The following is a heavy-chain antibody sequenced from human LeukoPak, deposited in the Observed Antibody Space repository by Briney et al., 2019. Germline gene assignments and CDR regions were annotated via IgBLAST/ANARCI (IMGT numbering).Heavy chain of an antibody. D-gene: IGHD6-13*01. V-gene: IGHV3-11*04. CDR1: GFTFSDYY. CDR3: ARARFEAAAIYFDY. Sequence: PGGSLRLSCAVSGFTFSDYYMSWIRQAPGKGLEWVSYISSSGSTIYYADSVKGRFTISRDNAKNSLYLQMNSLRAEDTAVYYCARARFEAAAIYFDYWGQGTLVTVSS. J-gene: IGHJ4*02. CDR2: ISSSGSTI.